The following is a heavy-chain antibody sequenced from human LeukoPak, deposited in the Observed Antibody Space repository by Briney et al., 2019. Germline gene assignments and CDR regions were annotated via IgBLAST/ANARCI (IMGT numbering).Heavy chain of an antibody. CDR1: GFTFNTYG. J-gene: IGHJ4*02. CDR3: SNGRTSSGTLQHDY. Sequence: PGGSLRLSCAASGFTFNTYGMTWVRQAPGKGLEWVSAITSSGGSTYYGDSVKGRFTISRDNSRNTLYLQMNSLRAEDTALYYCSNGRTSSGTLQHDYWGQGTLVTVSS. CDR2: ITSSGGST. V-gene: IGHV3-23*01. D-gene: IGHD6-19*01.